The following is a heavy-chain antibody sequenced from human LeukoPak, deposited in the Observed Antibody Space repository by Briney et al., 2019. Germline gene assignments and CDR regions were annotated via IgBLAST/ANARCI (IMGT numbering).Heavy chain of an antibody. CDR2: IFYSGNT. V-gene: IGHV4-30-4*01. CDR3: ARATYSYGFYFDY. J-gene: IGHJ4*02. CDR1: GGSISSGAYF. Sequence: SETLSLTCTVSGGSISSGAYFWTWIRQPPGKGLEWIGYIFYSGNTYYNPSLKSRVTISVDTSKNQFSLKLSSVTAADTAVYYCARATYSYGFYFDYWGQGSLVTVSS. D-gene: IGHD5-18*01.